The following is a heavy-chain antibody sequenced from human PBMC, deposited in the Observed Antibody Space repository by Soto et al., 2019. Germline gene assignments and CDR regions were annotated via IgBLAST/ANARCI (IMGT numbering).Heavy chain of an antibody. J-gene: IGHJ5*02. CDR3: TKDTYGAVAGTHRFGP. V-gene: IGHV3-23*01. CDR2: ISGSGSAT. CDR1: GFTFNSYA. Sequence: EVQLLESGGDSVQPGGSLRLSCEASGFTFNSYAMNWVRQTPGKRLEWVSGISGSGSATFYADSVKGRFTISRDNSKNTLYLQMNNLRTEDTALYYCTKDTYGAVAGTHRFGPRAQGTLVTVSS. D-gene: IGHD6-19*01.